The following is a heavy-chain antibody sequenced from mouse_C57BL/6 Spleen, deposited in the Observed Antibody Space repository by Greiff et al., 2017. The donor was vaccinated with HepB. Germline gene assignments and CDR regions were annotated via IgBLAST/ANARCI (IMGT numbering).Heavy chain of an antibody. Sequence: EVQVVESEGGLVQPGSSMKLSCTASGFTFSDYYMAWVRQVPEKGLEWVANINYDGSSTYYLDSLKSRFIISRDNAKNILYLQMSSLKSEDTATYYWASNYYGYDYYAMDYWGQGTSVTVSS. V-gene: IGHV5-16*01. D-gene: IGHD2-2*01. CDR3: ASNYYGYDYYAMDY. CDR1: GFTFSDYY. J-gene: IGHJ4*01. CDR2: INYDGSST.